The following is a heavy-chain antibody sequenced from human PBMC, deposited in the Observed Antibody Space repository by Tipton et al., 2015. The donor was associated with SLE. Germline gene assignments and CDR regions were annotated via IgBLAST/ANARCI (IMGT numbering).Heavy chain of an antibody. CDR1: GDSITSTSYY. V-gene: IGHV4-39*07. CDR2: IYNSGNT. Sequence: TLSLTCSVSGDSITSTSYYWGWIRQPPGRGLEWIGCIYNSGNTYYNPSLQTRVTISMDTSKNQFSLQLSSVTAADTAVYYCASPYYYGSRSFDPWGQGTLVTVSA. D-gene: IGHD3-10*01. J-gene: IGHJ5*02. CDR3: ASPYYYGSRSFDP.